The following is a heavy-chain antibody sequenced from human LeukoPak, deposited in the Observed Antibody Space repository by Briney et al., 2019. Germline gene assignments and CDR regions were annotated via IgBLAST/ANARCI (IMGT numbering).Heavy chain of an antibody. CDR3: ARAMVQLERPWPHWFDP. V-gene: IGHV1-18*01. J-gene: IGHJ5*02. D-gene: IGHD1-1*01. CDR1: GYTFTSYG. Sequence: ASVKVSCKASGYTFTSYGISWVRQAPGQGLEWMGWISAYNGNTNYAQKLQGRVTMTTDTSTSTAYMELRSLRSDDTAVYYCARAMVQLERPWPHWFDPWGQGTLVTVSS. CDR2: ISAYNGNT.